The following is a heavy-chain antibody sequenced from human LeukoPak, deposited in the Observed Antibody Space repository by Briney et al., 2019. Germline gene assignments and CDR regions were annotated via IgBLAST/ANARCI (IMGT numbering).Heavy chain of an antibody. D-gene: IGHD6-19*01. CDR3: ARGAGTARYNWFDP. V-gene: IGHV1-69*05. Sequence: SVKVSCKASGGTFSSYAISWVRQATGHGLEWMGGIIPIFGTANYAQKFQGRVTMTRDTSISTAYMELSRLRSDDTAVYYCARGAGTARYNWFDPWGQGTLVTVSS. CDR1: GGTFSSYA. CDR2: IIPIFGTA. J-gene: IGHJ5*02.